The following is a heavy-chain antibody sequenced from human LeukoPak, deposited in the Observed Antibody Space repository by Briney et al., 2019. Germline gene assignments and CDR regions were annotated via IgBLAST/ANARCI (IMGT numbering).Heavy chain of an antibody. CDR2: ISGYNGKT. J-gene: IGHJ4*02. D-gene: IGHD3-9*01. CDR1: DYTFTSYG. Sequence: ASVKVSCKASDYTFTSYGISWVRQAPGQGLEWMGWISGYNGKTNYAQKLQGRVTMTTDTSTSTAYMELRSMGSDETAVYYCARVDLLTGYYFFDYWGQGTLVTVSS. CDR3: ARVDLLTGYYFFDY. V-gene: IGHV1-18*01.